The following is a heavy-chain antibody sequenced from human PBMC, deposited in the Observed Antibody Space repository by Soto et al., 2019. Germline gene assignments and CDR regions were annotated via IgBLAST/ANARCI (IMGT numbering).Heavy chain of an antibody. D-gene: IGHD3-22*01. CDR2: LNPSGGNT. Sequence: GASVKLSWKASRYAFTSCYRQWVRHSPEQGLEWMGILNPSGGNTNYAQQLPGRVTMTTDTATSTAYMELRSLRSDDTAVYYCERARYDSSGYVYFRHRGQGTLVTVSS. V-gene: IGHV1-46*01. CDR3: ERARYDSSGYVYFRH. CDR1: RYAFTSCY. J-gene: IGHJ1*01.